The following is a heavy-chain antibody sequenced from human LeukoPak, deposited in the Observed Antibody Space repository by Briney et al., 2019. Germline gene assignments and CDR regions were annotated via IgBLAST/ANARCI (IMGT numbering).Heavy chain of an antibody. Sequence: GGSLRLSCAASGFTFSSYGIHWVRQAPGKGLEWVAFIRHDGSNKYYADSVKGRFTISRDNSRNTLYLQMNTLRAEDTAVYFCAKSPVSSCRGSFCYPFDYWGQGNLVTVSS. V-gene: IGHV3-30*02. CDR2: IRHDGSNK. D-gene: IGHD2-15*01. CDR1: GFTFSSYG. J-gene: IGHJ4*02. CDR3: AKSPVSSCRGSFCYPFDY.